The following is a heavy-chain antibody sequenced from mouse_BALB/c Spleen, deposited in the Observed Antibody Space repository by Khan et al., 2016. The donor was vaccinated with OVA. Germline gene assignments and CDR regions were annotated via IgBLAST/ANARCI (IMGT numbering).Heavy chain of an antibody. CDR3: TSHRSIYTWFWF. Sequence: QVQLKQSGAELAKPGASVKMSCKASGYTFTNYWMHWVKQRPGQGLEWIGYIDPTTGYTEYNQKFKDKATLTADKSSSTAYMQLSSLTSEDSAVXYWTSHRSIYTWFWFWGQGTLVTV. J-gene: IGHJ3*01. CDR1: GYTFTNYW. CDR2: IDPTTGYT. D-gene: IGHD1-1*01. V-gene: IGHV1-7*01.